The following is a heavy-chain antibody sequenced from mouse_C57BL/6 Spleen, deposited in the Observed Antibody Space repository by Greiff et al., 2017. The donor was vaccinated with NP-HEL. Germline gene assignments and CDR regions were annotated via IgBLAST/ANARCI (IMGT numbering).Heavy chain of an antibody. CDR1: GYAFSSYW. V-gene: IGHV1-80*01. CDR2: IYPGDGDT. Sequence: VQLQHSGAELVKPGASVKISCKASGYAFSSYWMNWVKQRPGKGLEWIGQIYPGDGDTNYNGKFKGKATLTADKSSSTAYMQLSSLTSEDSAVYFCARSDGYDDGFDYWGQGTTLTVSS. J-gene: IGHJ2*01. CDR3: ARSDGYDDGFDY. D-gene: IGHD2-2*01.